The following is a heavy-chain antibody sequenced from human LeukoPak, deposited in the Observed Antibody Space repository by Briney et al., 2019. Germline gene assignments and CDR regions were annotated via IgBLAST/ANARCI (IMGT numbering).Heavy chain of an antibody. J-gene: IGHJ3*02. CDR1: GFTFSNYW. Sequence: PGGSLRLSCAASGFTFSNYWMTWVRQVPGKGLGWVASIKEDGSDRYNVDSVKGRFTISRDNAKNSLSLQMSSLRAEDTAVYYCASTLTFDNWGLGILVTVSS. CDR3: ASTLTFDN. V-gene: IGHV3-7*01. CDR2: IKEDGSDR.